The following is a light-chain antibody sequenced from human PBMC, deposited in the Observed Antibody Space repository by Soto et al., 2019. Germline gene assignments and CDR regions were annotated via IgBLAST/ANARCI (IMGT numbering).Light chain of an antibody. V-gene: IGLV2-23*01. J-gene: IGLJ1*01. Sequence: QSALTQPASVSGSPGQSVTISCTGTSSDFGSYKFVSWYQHHPGTVPKVIIYETSKRPSGVSDRFSGSKSGNTASLTISGLQAEDEADYYCFSFTSTHTHVFGSGTKVTVL. CDR2: ETS. CDR1: SSDFGSYKF. CDR3: FSFTSTHTHV.